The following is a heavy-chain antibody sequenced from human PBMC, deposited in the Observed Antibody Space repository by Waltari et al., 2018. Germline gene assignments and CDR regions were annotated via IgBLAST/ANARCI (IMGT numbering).Heavy chain of an antibody. D-gene: IGHD3-10*01. CDR2: INHSGST. CDR3: ASRPRYGSGSPYYYYGMDV. J-gene: IGHJ6*02. CDR1: GGSFSGYY. V-gene: IGHV4-34*01. Sequence: QVQLQQWGAGLLKPSETLSLTCAVYGGSFSGYYWSWIRQPPGKGLEWIGEINHSGSTNYNPALKSRVTISVDTSKNQFSLKLSSVTAADTAVYYCASRPRYGSGSPYYYYGMDVWGQGTTVTVSS.